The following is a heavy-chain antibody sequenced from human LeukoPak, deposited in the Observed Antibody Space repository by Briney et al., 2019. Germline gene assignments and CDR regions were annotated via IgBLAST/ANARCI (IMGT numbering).Heavy chain of an antibody. CDR1: GYTFTSYG. D-gene: IGHD1-26*01. J-gene: IGHJ5*02. CDR2: IIPIFGTA. V-gene: IGHV1-69*05. Sequence: SVKVSCKASGYTFTSYGISWVRQAPGQGLEWMGGIIPIFGTANHAQKFQGRVTITTDESTSTAYMELSSLRSEDTAVYYCARDLGMRIVGATKPHNWFDPWGQGTLVTVSS. CDR3: ARDLGMRIVGATKPHNWFDP.